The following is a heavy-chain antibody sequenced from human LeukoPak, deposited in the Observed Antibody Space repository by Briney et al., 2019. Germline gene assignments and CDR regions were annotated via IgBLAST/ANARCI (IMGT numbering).Heavy chain of an antibody. V-gene: IGHV4-4*07. Sequence: SETLSLTCTVSGGSISNYYWSWIRQSAGKGLEWIGRIYTSGSTNYNPSLKSRVSMSVDTSKNQFSLRLRSVTAADTAVYYCARESGYYYDTSGYNFDYWGQGILVTVSS. CDR3: ARESGYYYDTSGYNFDY. D-gene: IGHD3-22*01. J-gene: IGHJ4*02. CDR2: IYTSGST. CDR1: GGSISNYY.